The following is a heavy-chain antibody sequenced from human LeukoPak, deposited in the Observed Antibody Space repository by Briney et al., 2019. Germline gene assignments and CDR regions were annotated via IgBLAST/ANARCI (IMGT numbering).Heavy chain of an antibody. Sequence: GGSLRLSCAASGFTFSNYAMHWVRQAPGKGLEWVAIISYDGSNKYYTDSVKGRFTISRDNSENTLYLQMHSLRAEDTAVYYCARDSGYGADYWGQGTLVTVSS. CDR2: ISYDGSNK. J-gene: IGHJ4*02. V-gene: IGHV3-30-3*01. CDR3: ARDSGYGADY. CDR1: GFTFSNYA. D-gene: IGHD6-25*01.